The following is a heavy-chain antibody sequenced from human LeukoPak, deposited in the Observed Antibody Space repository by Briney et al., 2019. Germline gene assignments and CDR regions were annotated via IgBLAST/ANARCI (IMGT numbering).Heavy chain of an antibody. CDR2: ISYDGSNK. V-gene: IGHV3-30*18. J-gene: IGHJ4*02. Sequence: GGSLRLSCAASGFTFSSYGMHWVRQAPGKGLEWVAVISYDGSNKYYGDSVKGRFTVSRVNSKNTLYLQMNSLRAEDTAVYYCAKAPLLTTVTHFDYWGQGTLVTVSS. D-gene: IGHD4-17*01. CDR3: AKAPLLTTVTHFDY. CDR1: GFTFSSYG.